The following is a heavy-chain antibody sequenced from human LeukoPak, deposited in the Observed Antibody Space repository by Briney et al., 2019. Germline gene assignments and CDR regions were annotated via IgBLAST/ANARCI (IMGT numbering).Heavy chain of an antibody. CDR3: ARGAYPSGYYMDV. J-gene: IGHJ6*03. Sequence: PSETLSLTCTVSGGSISSYYWSWIRQPPGKGLEWIGYTYYSGSTNYSPSLKSRVTISVDTSKNQFSLKLSSVTAADTAVYYCARGAYPSGYYMDVWGKGTTVTVSS. CDR1: GGSISSYY. V-gene: IGHV4-59*01. CDR2: TYYSGST.